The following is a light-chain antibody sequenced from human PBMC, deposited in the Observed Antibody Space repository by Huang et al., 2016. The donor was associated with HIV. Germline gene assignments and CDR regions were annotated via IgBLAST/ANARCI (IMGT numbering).Light chain of an antibody. CDR2: DAS. V-gene: IGKV3-11*01. CDR3: QQRDT. Sequence: EIVLTQSPATLSLSPGERATLSCRASQSVSRNLGWYQQQFGLATRLFFYDASTRATCIPDRVSGSGSGTNFTLTISSLEPEECAVYYCQQRDTFGPGTRLEIK. J-gene: IGKJ5*01. CDR1: QSVSRN.